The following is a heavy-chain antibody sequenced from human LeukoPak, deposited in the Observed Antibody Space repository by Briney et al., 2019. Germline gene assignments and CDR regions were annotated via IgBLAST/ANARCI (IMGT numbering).Heavy chain of an antibody. CDR3: ARDSSIAAVDAFDI. J-gene: IGHJ3*02. CDR2: ISSSSSYI. D-gene: IGHD6-13*01. CDR1: GFTFSTYS. Sequence: PGGSLRLSCAASGFTFSTYSMSWVRQAPGKGLEWVSSISSSSSYIFYVDSVKGRFTISRDNAKNTLYLQMNSLRAEDTAVYYCARDSSIAAVDAFDIWGQGTMVTVSS. V-gene: IGHV3-21*01.